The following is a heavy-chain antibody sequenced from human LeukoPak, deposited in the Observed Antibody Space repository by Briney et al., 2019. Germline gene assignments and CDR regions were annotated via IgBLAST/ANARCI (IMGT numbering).Heavy chain of an antibody. V-gene: IGHV3-33*06. CDR1: GFTFSSYG. J-gene: IGHJ4*02. CDR2: IWYDGSNK. CDR3: AKGRVVVPPVHFDY. D-gene: IGHD2-2*01. Sequence: GRSLRLSCATSGFTFSSYGMHWVRQAPGKGLEWVAVIWYDGSNKYYADSVKGRFTISRDNSKNTLYLQMNSLRAEDTAVFYCAKGRVVVPPVHFDYWGQGTLVTVSS.